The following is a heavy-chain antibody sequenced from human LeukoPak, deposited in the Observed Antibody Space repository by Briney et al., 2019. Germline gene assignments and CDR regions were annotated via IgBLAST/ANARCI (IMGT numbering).Heavy chain of an antibody. J-gene: IGHJ4*02. D-gene: IGHD1-14*01. CDR1: GFTFSSYG. Sequence: PGGSLRLSCAASGFTFSSYGVHWVRQAPGKGLEWVAVISYDGSNKYYADSVKGRFTISRDNSKNTLYLQMNSLRAEDTAVYYCAKGTKGYWGQGTLVTVSS. V-gene: IGHV3-30*18. CDR3: AKGTKGY. CDR2: ISYDGSNK.